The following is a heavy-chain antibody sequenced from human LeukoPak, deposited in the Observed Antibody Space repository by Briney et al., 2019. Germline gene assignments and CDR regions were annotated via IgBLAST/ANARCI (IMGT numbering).Heavy chain of an antibody. CDR2: IYYTGST. Sequence: MASETLSLTCAVSGGSVSSGTYYWPWIRQSPGKGLEWIGYIYYTGSTEYNPSLKSQFSISVDPFKDQFSLELSAVSAADTAMYYCAGAPNTAYFDFWGQGTQATVSS. CDR3: AGAPNTAYFDF. J-gene: IGHJ4*02. CDR1: GGSVSSGTYY. V-gene: IGHV4-61*01.